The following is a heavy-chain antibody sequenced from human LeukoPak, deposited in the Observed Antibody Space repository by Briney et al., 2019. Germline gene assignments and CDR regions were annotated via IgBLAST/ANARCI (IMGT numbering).Heavy chain of an antibody. CDR2: ISSNSRTI. J-gene: IGHJ6*03. D-gene: IGHD4-11*01. V-gene: IGHV3-48*01. CDR1: GFTFKTYA. Sequence: GGSLRLSCAASGFTFKTYAMNWIRQAPGKGLEWVSYISSNSRTIFYADSVKGRFTISRDNAKNSLYLQMNSLRAEDTAIYYCVRRPVSTSGYYFYMDVWGEGTTVTVSS. CDR3: VRRPVSTSGYYFYMDV.